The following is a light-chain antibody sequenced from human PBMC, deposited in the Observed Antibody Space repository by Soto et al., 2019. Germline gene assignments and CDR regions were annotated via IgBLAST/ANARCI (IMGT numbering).Light chain of an antibody. CDR3: QSYDATNQV. V-gene: IGLV6-57*01. Sequence: NFMLTQPHSVSESPGKTVIISCTRSSGSIASNYVQWYQQRPGSSPTTVIYEDNQRPSGVPDRFSGSIDSSSNSASLIISGLETEEEADYFCQSYDATNQVFGGGTKLTVL. CDR2: EDN. J-gene: IGLJ3*02. CDR1: SGSIASNY.